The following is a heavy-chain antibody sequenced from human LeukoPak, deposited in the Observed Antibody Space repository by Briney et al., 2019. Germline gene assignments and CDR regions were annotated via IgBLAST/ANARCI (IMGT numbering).Heavy chain of an antibody. CDR2: IYYTGST. CDR1: GGSISTYY. CDR3: ARVEDSGYDYRGRFDP. V-gene: IGHV4-59*12. Sequence: PSETLSLTCTVSGGSISTYYWSWIRQPPGKGLEWIGYIYYTGSTNYNPSLKSRVTISVDTSKNQFSLKLSSVTAADTAVYYCARVEDSGYDYRGRFDPWGQGTLVTVSS. D-gene: IGHD5-12*01. J-gene: IGHJ5*02.